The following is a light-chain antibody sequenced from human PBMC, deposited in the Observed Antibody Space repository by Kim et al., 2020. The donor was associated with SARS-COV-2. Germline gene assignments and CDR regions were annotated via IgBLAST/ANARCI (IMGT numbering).Light chain of an antibody. CDR3: QHYSRFPYT. J-gene: IGKJ2*01. CDR1: QTISTW. CDR2: LAS. Sequence: ASVGDRVTITCRDSQTISTWLAWYQQKPGKAPNRLIYLASTLESGVPSRFIGSGSGTEFTLTIDSLQPDDFATYYCQHYSRFPYTFGQGTKVDIK. V-gene: IGKV1-5*03.